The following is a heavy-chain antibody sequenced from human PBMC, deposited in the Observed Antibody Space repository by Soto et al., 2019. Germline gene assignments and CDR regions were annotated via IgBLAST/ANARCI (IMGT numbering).Heavy chain of an antibody. V-gene: IGHV3-21*01. Sequence: EVQLVETGGGLVKPGGSLRDSCAASGFIFNPFRMAWVRQAPGKGLQWVSSISSDTTYIFYADSGKGPFTISRANAKKSLYLQMSSLRAEDTAVYYCVRNCCRFDYWGQGVLVTVSS. J-gene: IGHJ4*02. CDR2: ISSDTTYI. CDR1: GFIFNPFR. D-gene: IGHD1-1*01. CDR3: VRNCCRFDY.